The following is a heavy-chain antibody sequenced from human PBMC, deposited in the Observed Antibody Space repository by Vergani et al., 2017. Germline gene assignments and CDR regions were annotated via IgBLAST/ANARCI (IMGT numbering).Heavy chain of an antibody. CDR2: IKRDGSEK. CDR3: ASHEYGGDAY. Sequence: EVQLLESGGGLIQPGGSLRLSCVVSGFTFSEYWMSWVRQAPGKGLEWVANIKRDGSEKNYGDSVRGRFTISRDNAKNSVYLQMNSLRGEDTAVYYCASHEYGGDAYWGQGTLVSVSS. J-gene: IGHJ4*02. D-gene: IGHD2/OR15-2a*01. CDR1: GFTFSEYW. V-gene: IGHV3-7*01.